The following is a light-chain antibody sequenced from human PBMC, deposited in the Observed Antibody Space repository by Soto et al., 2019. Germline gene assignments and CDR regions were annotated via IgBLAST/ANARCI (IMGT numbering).Light chain of an antibody. CDR1: QSVSSN. CDR2: GAS. V-gene: IGKV3-15*01. Sequence: EIVMTQSPATLSVSPGERATLSCRASQSVSSNLAWYQQKPGQAPRLLIYGASTRATGIPAGFSGSGSGTVFTLTISSLQSEDFAVYYCQQYNNWPPTFGQGTKVDIK. J-gene: IGKJ1*01. CDR3: QQYNNWPPT.